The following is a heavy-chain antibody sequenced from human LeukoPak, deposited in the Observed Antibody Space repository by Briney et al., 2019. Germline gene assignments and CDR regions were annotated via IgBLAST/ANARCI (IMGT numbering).Heavy chain of an antibody. V-gene: IGHV3-30*18. CDR2: ISSDGSNK. CDR3: AKPYYYDYVWGSYRYNYFDY. CDR1: GFTFSSYG. Sequence: QPGGSLRLSCAASGFTFSSYGMHWVRRAPGTGLEWVAVISSDGSNKYYADSVKGRFTISRDNSKNTLYLQMNSLRAEDTAVYYCAKPYYYDYVWGSYRYNYFDYWGQGTLVTVSS. J-gene: IGHJ4*02. D-gene: IGHD3-16*02.